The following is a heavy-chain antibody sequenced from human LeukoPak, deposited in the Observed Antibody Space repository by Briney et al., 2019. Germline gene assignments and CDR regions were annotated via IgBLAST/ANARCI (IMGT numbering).Heavy chain of an antibody. D-gene: IGHD3-16*02. CDR2: ISGSGDST. V-gene: IGHV3-23*01. Sequence: PGGSLRLSCAASGFTFSSYGMSWVRQAPGKGLEWVSTISGSGDSTYYGDSVKGRFTISRDKSKNTLYLQMNSLRAEDTAVYYCAAQKRGNYRPYYFDYWGQGTLVTVSS. CDR1: GFTFSSYG. J-gene: IGHJ4*02. CDR3: AAQKRGNYRPYYFDY.